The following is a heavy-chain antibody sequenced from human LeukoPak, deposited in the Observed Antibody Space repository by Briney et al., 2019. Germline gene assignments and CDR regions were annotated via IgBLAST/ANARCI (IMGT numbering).Heavy chain of an antibody. Sequence: SETLSLTCNVSGGSIRGYYWSWIRQPPGKGLEWIGYIYSSGSTNYNPSLKSRVTISVDTSKNQFSLKLSSVTAADTAVYYCARADCSSTSYIGDYYYMDVWGKGTTVTVSS. CDR3: ARADCSSTSYIGDYYYMDV. J-gene: IGHJ6*03. V-gene: IGHV4-59*12. CDR2: IYSSGST. D-gene: IGHD2-2*01. CDR1: GGSIRGYY.